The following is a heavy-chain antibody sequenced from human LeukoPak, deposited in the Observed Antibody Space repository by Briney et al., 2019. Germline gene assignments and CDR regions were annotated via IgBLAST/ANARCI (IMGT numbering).Heavy chain of an antibody. CDR3: ASPGISSGR. Sequence: SETLSLTCTVSGGSISSYYWSWIRQPPGKGLEWIGEINHSGSTNYNPSLKSRVTISVDTSKNQFSLKLSSVTAADTAVYYCASPGISSGRWGQGTLVTVSS. V-gene: IGHV4-34*01. D-gene: IGHD6-19*01. J-gene: IGHJ4*02. CDR1: GGSISSYY. CDR2: INHSGST.